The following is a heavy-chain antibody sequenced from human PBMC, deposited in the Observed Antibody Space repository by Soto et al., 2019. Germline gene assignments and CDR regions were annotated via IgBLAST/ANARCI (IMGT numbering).Heavy chain of an antibody. D-gene: IGHD6-19*01. V-gene: IGHV3-23*01. CDR3: AKEVPPSGWYPGSFDY. J-gene: IGHJ4*02. Sequence: GGSLRLSCAASGFTFSSYAMSWVRQAPGKGLEWVSAISGSGGSTYYADSVKGRFTISRDNSKNTLYLQMNSLRAEDTAVYYCAKEVPPSGWYPGSFDYWGQGTLVTVSS. CDR2: ISGSGGST. CDR1: GFTFSSYA.